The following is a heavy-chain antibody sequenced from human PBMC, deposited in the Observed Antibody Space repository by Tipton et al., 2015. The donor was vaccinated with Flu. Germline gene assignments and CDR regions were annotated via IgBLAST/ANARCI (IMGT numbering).Heavy chain of an antibody. J-gene: IGHJ5*01. Sequence: VQLVQSGGGLIQPGGSLRLSCAVSGFAVSNNYMTWVRQAPGKGLEWVSVIYNDGRPYYADSLKGRFTISRDNSKNTLYLQMNSLRDEDTAVYYCARTYGDYSWRFDSWGQGTLVTVSS. CDR1: GFAVSNNY. CDR2: IYNDGRP. V-gene: IGHV3-53*01. CDR3: ARTYGDYSWRFDS. D-gene: IGHD4-17*01.